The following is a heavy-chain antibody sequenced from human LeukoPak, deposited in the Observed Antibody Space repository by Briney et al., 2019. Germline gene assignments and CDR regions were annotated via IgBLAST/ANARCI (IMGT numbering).Heavy chain of an antibody. CDR2: TLYDGSYK. CDR3: AKDAYDFWSGYPSQWFDP. J-gene: IGHJ5*02. D-gene: IGHD3-3*01. CDR1: GFIFSSYG. Sequence: GGSLRLSCAASGFIFSSYGIHWVRQAPGKGLEWVAFTLYDGSYKYYADSVKGRFTISRDNSRNTLYLQMISLRVEDTAVYYCAKDAYDFWSGYPSQWFDPWGQGTLVTASS. V-gene: IGHV3-30*02.